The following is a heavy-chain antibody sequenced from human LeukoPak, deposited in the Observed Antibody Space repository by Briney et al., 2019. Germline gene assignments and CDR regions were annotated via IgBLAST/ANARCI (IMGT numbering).Heavy chain of an antibody. CDR1: GGSFSGYY. D-gene: IGHD2-2*02. CDR2: INHSGST. J-gene: IGHJ5*02. Sequence: ASETLSLTCAVYGGSFSGYYWSWIRQPPGKGLEWIGEINHSGSTNYNPSLKSRVTISVDTSKNQFSLELSSVTAADTAVYYCARGYRRYCSSTSCYTLNWFDPWGQGTLVTVSS. CDR3: ARGYRRYCSSTSCYTLNWFDP. V-gene: IGHV4-34*01.